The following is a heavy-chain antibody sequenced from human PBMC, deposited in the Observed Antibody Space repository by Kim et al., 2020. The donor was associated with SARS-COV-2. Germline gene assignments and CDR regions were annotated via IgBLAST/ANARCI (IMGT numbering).Heavy chain of an antibody. V-gene: IGHV3-48*03. D-gene: IGHD1-26*01. CDR1: GFSFGTHE. Sequence: GGSLRLSCAASGFSFGTHEMNWVRQVPGKGLEWVSYISAVGISIYYADSVKGRFTISRDNAKKSLYLQMNSLRAEDTAIYYCARGDDSGLFYYHFDLWGQGTLVNGSP. CDR2: ISAVGISI. CDR3: ARGDDSGLFYYHFDL. J-gene: IGHJ4*02.